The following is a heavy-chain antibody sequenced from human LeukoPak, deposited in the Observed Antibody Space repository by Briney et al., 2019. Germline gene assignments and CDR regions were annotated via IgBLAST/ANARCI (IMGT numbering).Heavy chain of an antibody. V-gene: IGHV4-39*01. CDR3: ASIAVAGIAYYFDY. CDR1: GGSISSSSYY. CDR2: IYYSGST. J-gene: IGHJ4*02. Sequence: PSESLSLTCTVSGGSISSSSYYWGWIRQPPGKGLEWIGSIYYSGSTYYNPSLKSRVTISVDTSKNQFSLKLSSVTAADTAVYYCASIAVAGIAYYFDYWGQGTLVTVSS. D-gene: IGHD6-19*01.